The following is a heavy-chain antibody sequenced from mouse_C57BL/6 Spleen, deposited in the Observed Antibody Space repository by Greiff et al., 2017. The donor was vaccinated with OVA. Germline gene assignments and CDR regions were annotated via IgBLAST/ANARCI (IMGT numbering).Heavy chain of an antibody. D-gene: IGHD1-1*01. V-gene: IGHV1-76*01. CDR2: IYPGSGNT. CDR3: ARGTTEGYYAMDY. J-gene: IGHJ4*01. CDR1: GYTFTDYY. Sequence: VQLQQSGAELVRPGASVKLSCKASGYTFTDYYINWVKQRPGQGLEWIARIYPGSGNTYYNEKFKGKATLTAEKSSSTAYMQLSSLTSEDSAVYFCARGTTEGYYAMDYWGQGTSVTVSS.